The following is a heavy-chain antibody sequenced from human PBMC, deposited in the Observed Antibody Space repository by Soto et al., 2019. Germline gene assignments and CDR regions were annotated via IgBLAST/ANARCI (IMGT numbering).Heavy chain of an antibody. D-gene: IGHD4-17*01. CDR2: IYCEDDK. Sequence: HITLKESGPTLVKPTQTLTLICTFSGFSRTTSGVGVGWIRQTPGNALDWLALIYCEDDKHYCPSLKSRLTIPKDNSKNQVVLTMTNMDPADTDTYNFAHRKTTVTLWFDPGGQGTLVNVSS. CDR1: GFSRTTSGVG. CDR3: AHRKTTVTLWFDP. V-gene: IGHV2-5*02. J-gene: IGHJ5*02.